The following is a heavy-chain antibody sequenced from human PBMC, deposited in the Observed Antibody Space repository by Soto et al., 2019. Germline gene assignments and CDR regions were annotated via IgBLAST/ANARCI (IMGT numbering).Heavy chain of an antibody. D-gene: IGHD5-18*01. CDR1: CYTFTSYG. CDR3: ARDDMDTAMVNSDPQWDNGDYRMDV. CDR2: ISAYNGNT. Sequence: ASVQVSCKASCYTFTSYGISWVRQAPGQGLEWMGWISAYNGNTNYAQKLQGRVTMTTDTSTSTAYMELRSLRSDDTAVYYCARDDMDTAMVNSDPQWDNGDYRMDVWAQGTTVTVS. V-gene: IGHV1-18*04. J-gene: IGHJ6*02.